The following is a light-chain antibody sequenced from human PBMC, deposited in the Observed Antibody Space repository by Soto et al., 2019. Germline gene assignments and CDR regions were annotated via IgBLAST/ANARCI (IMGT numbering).Light chain of an antibody. CDR3: QQDDNLPRT. CDR1: QDISNY. V-gene: IGKV1-33*01. J-gene: IGKJ3*01. Sequence: DIQMTQSPSSLSASVGDRVTITCQASQDISNYLNWYQQKPGKAPKLLIYDASNLETGVPSRFSGSGAGTDFAFSITRLRPYGIATYYCQQDDNLPRTFGPGTNVDIK. CDR2: DAS.